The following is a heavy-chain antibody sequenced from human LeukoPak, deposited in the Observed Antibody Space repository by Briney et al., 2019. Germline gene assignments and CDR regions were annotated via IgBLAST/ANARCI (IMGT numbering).Heavy chain of an antibody. CDR1: GGSISSYY. D-gene: IGHD6-19*01. V-gene: IGHV4-59*01. CDR3: ARVRRYTSRPDAFDI. Sequence: SETLSLTCTVSGGSISSYYWSWIRQPPGKGLEWIGYIYYSGSTNYNPSLKSRVTISVDTSKNQFSLQLTSVTAADTAVYYCARVRRYTSRPDAFDIWGQGTVVTVSS. CDR2: IYYSGST. J-gene: IGHJ3*02.